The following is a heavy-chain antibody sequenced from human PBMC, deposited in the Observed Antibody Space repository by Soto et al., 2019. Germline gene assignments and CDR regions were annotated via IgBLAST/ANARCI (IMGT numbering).Heavy chain of an antibody. CDR2: IIPIFGTA. J-gene: IGHJ5*02. D-gene: IGHD6-13*01. V-gene: IGHV1-69*13. CDR3: ARVYSSSWYWFDP. CDR1: GGTFSSYA. Sequence: SVKVSCKASGGTFSSYAISWVRQAPGQGLEWMGGIIPIFGTANYAQKYQGRVTITADESTSTAYMELSSLRSEDTAVYYCARVYSSSWYWFDPWGQGTLVTVSS.